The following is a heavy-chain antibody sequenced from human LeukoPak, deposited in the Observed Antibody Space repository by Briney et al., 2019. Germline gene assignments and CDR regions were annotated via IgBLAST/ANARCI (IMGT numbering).Heavy chain of an antibody. V-gene: IGHV4-59*01. CDR2: IYYTGDT. CDR3: ARVADYYDGGGYYFLDY. CDR1: GGSISSYY. Sequence: PSETLSLTCTVSGGSISSYYWSWIRQPPGKGLEWIGYIYYTGDTSYSPSLKSRVTISVDTSKNQFSLKLSSVTAADTAVYYCARVADYYDGGGYYFLDYWGLGTLVSVSS. J-gene: IGHJ4*02. D-gene: IGHD3-22*01.